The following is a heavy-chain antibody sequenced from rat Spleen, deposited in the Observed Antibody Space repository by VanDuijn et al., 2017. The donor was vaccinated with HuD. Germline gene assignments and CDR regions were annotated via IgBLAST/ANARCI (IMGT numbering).Heavy chain of an antibody. CDR2: ISYDGSST. Sequence: EVQLVESGGGLVQPGRSMKLSCAASGFTFSNYYMAWVRQAPTKGLEWVASISYDGSSTYYRDSVKGRFTISRDNAKSTLYLQMDSLRSEDTATYYCTTGSGYAGMDAWGQGASVTVSS. V-gene: IGHV5-20*01. D-gene: IGHD4-3*01. J-gene: IGHJ4*01. CDR1: GFTFSNYY. CDR3: TTGSGYAGMDA.